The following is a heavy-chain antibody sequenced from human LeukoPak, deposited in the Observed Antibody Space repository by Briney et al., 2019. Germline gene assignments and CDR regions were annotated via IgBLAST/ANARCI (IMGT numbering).Heavy chain of an antibody. Sequence: PGGSLRLSCAASGFTFSSYEMNWVRQAPGKGLEGVSYISSSGSNKYYADSVKGQFTISRDNATNTLYLQMNSLRAEDTSVYYCARDSIFFSSGWHVGPDWGQGTLVTVSS. J-gene: IGHJ4*02. D-gene: IGHD6-19*01. CDR3: ARDSIFFSSGWHVGPD. CDR1: GFTFSSYE. CDR2: ISSSGSNK. V-gene: IGHV3-48*03.